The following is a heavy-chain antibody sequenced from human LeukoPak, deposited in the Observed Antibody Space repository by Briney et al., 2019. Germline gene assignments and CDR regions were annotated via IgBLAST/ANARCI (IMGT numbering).Heavy chain of an antibody. V-gene: IGHV3-30-3*01. CDR2: ISYDGSNK. J-gene: IGHJ4*02. CDR1: GFTFSSYA. Sequence: GGSLRLSCAASGFTFSSYAMHWVRQAPGKGLEWVAVISYDGSNKYYADSVKGRFTISRDNSKNTLYLQMNSLRAEDTAVYYCARWLVGAMYWGQGTLVTVSS. CDR3: ARWLVGAMY. D-gene: IGHD1-26*01.